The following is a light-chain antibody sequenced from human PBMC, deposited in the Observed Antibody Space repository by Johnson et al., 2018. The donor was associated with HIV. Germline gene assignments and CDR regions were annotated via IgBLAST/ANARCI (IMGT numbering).Light chain of an antibody. CDR2: EDN. V-gene: IGLV1-51*02. J-gene: IGLJ1*01. Sequence: QPVLTQPPSVSAAPGQRVNISCSGNISNIESYFVSWYQQLPGAAPTLLIYEDNKRPSGIPDRFSGSKSGTSATLGITGLQTGDEADYFCATWDRSLTIGGVFGTGTKVTVL. CDR3: ATWDRSLTIGGV. CDR1: ISNIESYF.